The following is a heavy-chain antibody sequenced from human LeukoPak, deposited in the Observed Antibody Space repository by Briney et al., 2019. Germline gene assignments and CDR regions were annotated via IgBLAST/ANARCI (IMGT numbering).Heavy chain of an antibody. D-gene: IGHD3-10*01. V-gene: IGHV3-23*01. CDR3: AKATYGSGTYGAFDY. Sequence: GGSLRLSCAASGFTFSSYGMSWVRQAPGKGLEWVSAISGSGGSTYYADSVKGRFTISRDNSKNTLYLQMNSLRAEDTAVYYCAKATYGSGTYGAFDYWGQGTLVTVSS. CDR2: ISGSGGST. J-gene: IGHJ4*02. CDR1: GFTFSSYG.